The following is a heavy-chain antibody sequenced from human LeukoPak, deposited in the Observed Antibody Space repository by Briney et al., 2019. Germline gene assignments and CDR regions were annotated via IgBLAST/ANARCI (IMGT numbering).Heavy chain of an antibody. CDR3: ATDLHYFGSGSHIGAY. V-gene: IGHV1-24*01. Sequence: ASVKVSCKVSGYTLTELPMHWVRLAPGKELEWVGGFDPEDAETIYAQKFQGRVTMTEDTSTDTAYMELSSLRSEDTAVYYCATDLHYFGSGSHIGAYWGQGTLVTVSS. CDR1: GYTLTELP. J-gene: IGHJ4*02. D-gene: IGHD3-10*01. CDR2: FDPEDAET.